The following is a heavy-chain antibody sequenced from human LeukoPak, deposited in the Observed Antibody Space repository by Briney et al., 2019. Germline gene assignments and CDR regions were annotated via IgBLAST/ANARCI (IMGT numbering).Heavy chain of an antibody. V-gene: IGHV3-21*01. CDR1: GFTFSTYS. Sequence: GGSLRLSCAASGFTFSTYSMNWVRQAPGKGLEWVSSITSSSSYIYYADSVKGRFTISRDNAKNSLHLQMNSLRADDTAVYYCAREFKSGYGMWAWGQGTLVTVSS. D-gene: IGHD5-18*01. CDR2: ITSSSSYI. J-gene: IGHJ5*02. CDR3: AREFKSGYGMWA.